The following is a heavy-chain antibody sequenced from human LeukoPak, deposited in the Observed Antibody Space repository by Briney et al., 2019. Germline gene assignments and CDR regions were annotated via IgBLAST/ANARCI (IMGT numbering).Heavy chain of an antibody. CDR3: ARDLVGYYGSGSYPSDY. CDR2: INPNSGGT. CDR1: GYTFTGYY. V-gene: IGHV1-2*02. J-gene: IGHJ4*02. Sequence: GASVKVSCKASGYTFTGYYMHLVRQAPGQGLEWMGWINPNSGGTNYAQKFQGRVTMTRDTSISTAYMKLSRLKSDDTAVYYCARDLVGYYGSGSYPSDYWGQGTLVTVSS. D-gene: IGHD3-10*01.